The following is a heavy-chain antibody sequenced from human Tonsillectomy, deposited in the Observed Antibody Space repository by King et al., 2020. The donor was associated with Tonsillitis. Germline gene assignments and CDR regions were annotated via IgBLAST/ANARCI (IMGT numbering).Heavy chain of an antibody. D-gene: IGHD4-17*01. CDR3: ANDYGLY. J-gene: IGHJ3*01. V-gene: IGHV3-23*04. CDR2: ISGNGAST. Sequence: VQLVESGGGLVQPGGSLRLSCAASGFTLRSYAMSWVRQAPGKGLEWVSAISGNGASTYYADSVKGRFTISRDNSRNTLYLQMNSLRAEDTAVYYCANDYGLYWGQGTMVTVSS. CDR1: GFTLRSYA.